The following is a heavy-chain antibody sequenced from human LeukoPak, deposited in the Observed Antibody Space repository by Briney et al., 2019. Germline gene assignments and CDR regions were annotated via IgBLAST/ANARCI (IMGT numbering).Heavy chain of an antibody. Sequence: AETLSLTCAVYGGSFSGYYWSWIRQPPGKGLEWIGEINHSGSTNYNPSLKSRVTISVDTSKNQFSLKLSSVTAADTAVYYCARRSYNSPFRYWGQGTLVTVSS. D-gene: IGHD5-24*01. CDR3: ARRSYNSPFRY. V-gene: IGHV4-34*01. CDR1: GGSFSGYY. CDR2: INHSGST. J-gene: IGHJ4*02.